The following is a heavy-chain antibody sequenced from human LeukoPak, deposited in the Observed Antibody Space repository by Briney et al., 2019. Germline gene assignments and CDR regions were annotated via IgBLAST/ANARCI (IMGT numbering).Heavy chain of an antibody. CDR3: AREYYPNWFDP. CDR2: ISYDGSNK. CDR1: GFTFSSYA. D-gene: IGHD2/OR15-2a*01. Sequence: GRSLRLSCAASGFTFSSYAMHWVRQAPGKGLEWVAVISYDGSNKYYADSVKGRFTISRDNSKNTLYLRMNSLRAEDTAVYYCAREYYPNWFDPWGQGTLVTVSS. V-gene: IGHV3-30-3*01. J-gene: IGHJ5*02.